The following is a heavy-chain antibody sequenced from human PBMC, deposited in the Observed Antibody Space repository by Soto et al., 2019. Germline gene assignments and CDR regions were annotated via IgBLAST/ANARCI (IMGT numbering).Heavy chain of an antibody. Sequence: PSETLSLTCTVSGGSISSGGYYWSWIRQHPGKGLEWIGYIYYSGSTYYNPSLKSRVTISVDTSKNQFSLKLSSVTAADTAVYYCARGRTYYYDSSGYYYRYFDYWGQGTLVTVSS. CDR2: IYYSGST. J-gene: IGHJ4*02. CDR1: GGSISSGGYY. D-gene: IGHD3-22*01. CDR3: ARGRTYYYDSSGYYYRYFDY. V-gene: IGHV4-31*03.